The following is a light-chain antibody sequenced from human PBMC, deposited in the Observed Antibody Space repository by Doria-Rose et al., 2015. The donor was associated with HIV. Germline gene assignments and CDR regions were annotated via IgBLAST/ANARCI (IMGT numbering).Light chain of an antibody. CDR2: DES. V-gene: IGKV3-20*01. J-gene: IGKJ1*01. CDR1: QSFSSTY. CDR3: HQYGTSWT. Sequence: TQSPGTLSLSPGVRATLSCRASQSFSSTYLAWYQQKPGQAPSLLIYDESTRATGIPDRFSASGSGTDLTLTINRLEPEDFALYYCHQYGTSWTFGQGTKVEI.